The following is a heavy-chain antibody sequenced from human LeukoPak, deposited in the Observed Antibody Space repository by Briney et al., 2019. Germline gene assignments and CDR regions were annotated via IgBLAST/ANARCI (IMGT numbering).Heavy chain of an antibody. D-gene: IGHD6-19*01. CDR1: GFSFSSHW. V-gene: IGHV3-7*03. CDR2: IKEDGSDK. CDR3: ARENDSGWSGPFDY. Sequence: PGGSLRLSCAASGFSFSSHWMSWVRQAPGKGLEWVANIKEDGSDKYYVDSVKGRFTISRDNAKNSLHLQMNSLRAEDTAVYYCARENDSGWSGPFDYWGQGALVTVSS. J-gene: IGHJ4*02.